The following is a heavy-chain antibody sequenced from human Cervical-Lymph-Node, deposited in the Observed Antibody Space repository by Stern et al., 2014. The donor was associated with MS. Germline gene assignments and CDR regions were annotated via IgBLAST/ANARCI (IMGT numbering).Heavy chain of an antibody. CDR3: ARGNWNYEGMGY. D-gene: IGHD1-7*01. V-gene: IGHV3-33*01. CDR1: GFTFSNYG. J-gene: IGHJ4*02. CDR2: IWYDGNKK. Sequence: VQLEESGGGVVQPGRSLRLSCAASGFTFSNYGMHWVRQAPGKGLEWLAVIWYDGNKKYYADSVKGRFTISRDNSKKTLFLQMSSLTAEDTALYYCARGNWNYEGMGYWGQGTLVTVSS.